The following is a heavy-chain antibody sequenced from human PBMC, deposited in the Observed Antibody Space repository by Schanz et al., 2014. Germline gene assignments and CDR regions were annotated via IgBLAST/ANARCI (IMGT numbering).Heavy chain of an antibody. V-gene: IGHV3-66*01. CDR1: GFTVSSDH. CDR2: IYASGAT. D-gene: IGHD2-2*01. CDR3: ARRASCSRIGCPFDS. J-gene: IGHJ4*02. Sequence: EVQLVESGRGFVQPGGSLGLSCVVSGFTVSSDHMSWVRQAPGKGLEWVSTIYASGATYYADSVKRRFTISRDNSKNTLYLQMNSLRAEDTAMYYCARRASCSRIGCPFDSWGQGTLVTVSS.